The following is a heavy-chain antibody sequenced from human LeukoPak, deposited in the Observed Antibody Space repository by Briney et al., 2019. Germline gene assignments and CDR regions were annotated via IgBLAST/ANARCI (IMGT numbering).Heavy chain of an antibody. J-gene: IGHJ4*02. CDR1: GYTFTGYY. CDR2: INPNSGGT. D-gene: IGHD3-22*01. CDR3: ARELNYDSSGYYFDY. V-gene: IGHV1-2*02. Sequence: ASVKVSCKASGYTFTGYYMHWVRQAPGQGLEWMGWINPNSGGTNYAQKFQGRVTMTRDASISTAYMELSRLRSDDTAVYYCARELNYDSSGYYFDYWGQGTLVTVSS.